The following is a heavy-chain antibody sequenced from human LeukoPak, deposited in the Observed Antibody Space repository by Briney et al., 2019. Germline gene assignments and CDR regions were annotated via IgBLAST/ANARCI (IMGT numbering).Heavy chain of an antibody. CDR1: GGTFSIYA. CDR2: IIPIFGTV. V-gene: IGHV1-69*13. D-gene: IGHD6-25*01. Sequence: GASVTVSCTASGGTFSIYAISWVRQAPGQGLEWVGGIIPIFGTVNYAQNFQGRVTITADESTSTAYMELSSLRSEDTAVYYCARSSRGHFHYYYYGMDVWGQGTTVTVSS. J-gene: IGHJ6*02. CDR3: ARSSRGHFHYYYYGMDV.